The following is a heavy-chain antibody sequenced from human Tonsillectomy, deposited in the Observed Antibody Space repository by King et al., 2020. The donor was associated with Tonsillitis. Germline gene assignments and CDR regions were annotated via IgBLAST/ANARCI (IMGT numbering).Heavy chain of an antibody. CDR3: ARDPRGITIYYYYYGMDV. V-gene: IGHV1-18*01. CDR1: GYTFTNYG. D-gene: IGHD3-3*02. Sequence: VQLVESGAEVKKPGASVKVSCKASGYTFTNYGVSWVRQAPGQGLEWMGWISPYNGNTNYAQKLQDRVTMTTDTSTSTAYMELRSLRSDDTAVYYCARDPRGITIYYYYYGMDVWGQGTTVTVSS. CDR2: ISPYNGNT. J-gene: IGHJ6*02.